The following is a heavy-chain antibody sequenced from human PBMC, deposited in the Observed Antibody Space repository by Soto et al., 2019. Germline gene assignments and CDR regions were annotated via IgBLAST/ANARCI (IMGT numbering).Heavy chain of an antibody. D-gene: IGHD3-10*01. J-gene: IGHJ4*02. CDR3: AREASYPSYFDY. Sequence: GGSLRLSCAASGFTFSSYGMHWVRQAPGKGLEWVAVIWYDGSNKYYADSVKGRFTISRDNSKNTLYLQMNSLRAEDTAVYYCAREASYPSYFDYWGQGTLVTVSS. V-gene: IGHV3-33*01. CDR2: IWYDGSNK. CDR1: GFTFSSYG.